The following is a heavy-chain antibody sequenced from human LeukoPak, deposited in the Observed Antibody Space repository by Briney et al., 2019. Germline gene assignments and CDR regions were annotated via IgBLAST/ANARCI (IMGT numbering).Heavy chain of an antibody. CDR3: AREPSGGYYDSSAYAFDI. D-gene: IGHD3-22*01. J-gene: IGHJ3*02. Sequence: SETLSLTCAVYGGSFSGYYWSWIRQPPGKGLEWIGEINHSGSTNYNPSLKSRVTISVDTSKNQFSLKLSSVTAADTAVYYCAREPSGGYYDSSAYAFDIWGQGTMVTVSS. V-gene: IGHV4-34*01. CDR1: GGSFSGYY. CDR2: INHSGST.